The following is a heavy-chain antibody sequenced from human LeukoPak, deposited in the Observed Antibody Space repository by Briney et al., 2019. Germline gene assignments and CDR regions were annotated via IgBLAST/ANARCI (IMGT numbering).Heavy chain of an antibody. V-gene: IGHV4-39*01. CDR1: GGSISSSSYY. CDR3: ARCLGSGWYGTEFDY. Sequence: KPSETLSLTCTVSGGSISSSSYYWGWIPQPPGKGLEWIWSIYYSGSTYYSPSLKSRVTISVDTSKNQFSLKLSSVTAADTAVYYCARCLGSGWYGTEFDYWGQGTLVTVSS. D-gene: IGHD6-19*01. CDR2: IYYSGST. J-gene: IGHJ4*02.